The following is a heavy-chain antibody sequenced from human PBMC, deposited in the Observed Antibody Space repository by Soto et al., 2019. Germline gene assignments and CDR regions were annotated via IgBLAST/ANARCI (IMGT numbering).Heavy chain of an antibody. D-gene: IGHD2-21*02. V-gene: IGHV1-69*02. J-gene: IGHJ3*02. CDR2: IIPILGIA. CDR1: GGTFSSYT. CDR3: EAYCGGDCYTNDAFDI. Sequence: QVQLVQSGAEVKKPESSVKVSCKASGGTFSSYTISWVRQAPGQGLEWMGRIIPILGIANYAQKFQGRVTITADKSTSTAYMELSSLRSEDTAVYYCEAYCGGDCYTNDAFDIWGQGTMVTVSS.